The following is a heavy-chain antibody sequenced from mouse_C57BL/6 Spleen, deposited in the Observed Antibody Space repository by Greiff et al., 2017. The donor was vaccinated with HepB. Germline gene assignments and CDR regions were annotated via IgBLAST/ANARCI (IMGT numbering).Heavy chain of an antibody. J-gene: IGHJ4*01. Sequence: EVKLVESGGGLVKPGGSLKLSCAASGFTFSDYGMHWVRQAPEKGLEWVAYISSGSSTIYYADTVKGRFTISRDNAKNTLFLQMTSLRSEDTAMYYCARPTSGTLYAMDDWGQGTSVTVSS. CDR3: ARPTSGTLYAMDD. CDR2: ISSGSSTI. CDR1: GFTFSDYG. V-gene: IGHV5-17*01. D-gene: IGHD4-1*01.